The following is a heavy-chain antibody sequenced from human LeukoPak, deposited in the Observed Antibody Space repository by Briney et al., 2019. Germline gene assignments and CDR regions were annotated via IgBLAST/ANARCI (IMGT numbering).Heavy chain of an antibody. D-gene: IGHD3-10*01. Sequence: SETLCLTCTFSGGSINNFYWSWIRQPAGKGLEWIGRIHASENTNYNPSLKSRVTMSVDTSKNQFSLKLSSVTAADTAVYYCARGSNYYGSGSAYYYYMDVWGKGTTVTVSS. V-gene: IGHV4-4*07. CDR1: GGSINNFY. CDR3: ARGSNYYGSGSAYYYYMDV. CDR2: IHASENT. J-gene: IGHJ6*03.